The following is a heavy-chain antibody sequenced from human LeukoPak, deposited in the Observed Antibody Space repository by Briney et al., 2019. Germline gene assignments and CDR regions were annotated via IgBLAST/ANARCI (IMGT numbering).Heavy chain of an antibody. CDR3: ARPKGRGAAVGFCY. Sequence: GGSLRLSCAASGFTFSSYSMNWVRQAPGKGLEWVSSISSSSSYIYYADSVKGRFTISRDNAKNSLYLQMNSLRAEDTAVYYCARPKGRGAAVGFCYWGQGTLVTVSS. D-gene: IGHD6-13*01. J-gene: IGHJ4*02. V-gene: IGHV3-21*01. CDR2: ISSSSSYI. CDR1: GFTFSSYS.